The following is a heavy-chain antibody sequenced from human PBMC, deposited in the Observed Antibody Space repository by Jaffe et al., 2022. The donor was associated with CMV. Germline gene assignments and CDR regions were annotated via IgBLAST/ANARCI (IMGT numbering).Heavy chain of an antibody. D-gene: IGHD6-13*01. CDR1: GFTFSSYA. J-gene: IGHJ5*02. CDR2: ISGSGGST. CDR3: AKDEGSSWYEGTNWFDP. V-gene: IGHV3-23*01. Sequence: EVQLLESGGGLVQPGGSLRLSCAASGFTFSSYAMSWVRQAPGKGLEWVSAISGSGGSTYYADSVKGRFTISRDNSKNTLYLQMNSLRAEDTAVYYCAKDEGSSWYEGTNWFDPWGQGTLVTVSS.